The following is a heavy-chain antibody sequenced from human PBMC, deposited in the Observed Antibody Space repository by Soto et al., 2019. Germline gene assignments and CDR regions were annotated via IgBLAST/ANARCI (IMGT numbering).Heavy chain of an antibody. CDR2: ISYDGSNK. V-gene: IGHV3-30*03. CDR3: AREIYDDYDSSGFDH. CDR1: GFTFSNYG. J-gene: IGHJ4*02. D-gene: IGHD3-22*01. Sequence: GGSLRLSCAASGFTFSNYGMHWVRQAPGKGLEWVALISYDGSNKYYADAVKGRFTISRDNAKNTPSLQMNSLRAEDTAVYYCAREIYDDYDSSGFDHWGQGTLVTVSS.